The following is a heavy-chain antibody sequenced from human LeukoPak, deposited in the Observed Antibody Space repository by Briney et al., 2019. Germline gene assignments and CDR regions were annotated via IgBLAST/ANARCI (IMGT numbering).Heavy chain of an antibody. Sequence: ASVQISCKAFGSRFRDQYIHWGRQAPGQGLEYLGWINPTSGGTNYAQKFPCPVTLTRDTSIDTAYIRLHSMTSDDTAVYYCARSYFGDYVLDTWGQGALITVSS. CDR3: ARSYFGDYVLDT. D-gene: IGHD4-17*01. V-gene: IGHV1-2*02. CDR1: GSRFRDQY. J-gene: IGHJ5*02. CDR2: INPTSGGT.